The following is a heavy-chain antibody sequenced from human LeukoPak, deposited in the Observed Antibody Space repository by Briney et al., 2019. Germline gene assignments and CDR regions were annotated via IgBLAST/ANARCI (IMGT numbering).Heavy chain of an antibody. CDR3: ARDSNLEHGKTYYYYYMDV. J-gene: IGHJ6*03. V-gene: IGHV3-48*03. CDR2: ISSSGSTI. D-gene: IGHD1/OR15-1a*01. Sequence: PGGSLRLSSAASGFSFSSYEMNWVRQAPGKGLEWVSYISSSGSTIYYADSVKGRFTISRDNAKNSLYLQMNSLRAEDTAVYYCARDSNLEHGKTYYYYYMDVWGKGTTVTVSS. CDR1: GFSFSSYE.